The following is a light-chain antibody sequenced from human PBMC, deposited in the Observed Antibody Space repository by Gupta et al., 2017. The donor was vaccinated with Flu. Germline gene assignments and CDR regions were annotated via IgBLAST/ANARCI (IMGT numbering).Light chain of an antibody. CDR3: QQYGSQPTWT. CDR1: QSISSTY. J-gene: IGKJ1*01. Sequence: IVLTQSPGTLSLSPGERATLSCRASQSISSTYLAWYQQKPGQTPRLLIYGASSRDTGIPDRFSGSGYGTDFTLTIRRRDLGDFAVYYCQQYGSQPTWTFGQGTKVEIK. V-gene: IGKV3-20*01. CDR2: GAS.